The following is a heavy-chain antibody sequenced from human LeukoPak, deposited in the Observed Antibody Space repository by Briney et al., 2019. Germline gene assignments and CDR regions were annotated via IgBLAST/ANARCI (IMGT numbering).Heavy chain of an antibody. CDR1: GFTFSSFG. V-gene: IGHV3-33*01. CDR3: ARVGSGYTVDY. Sequence: PGGSLILSCAASGFTFSSFGMHWVRQAPGKGLEWVAVIWFDGSKTYYSESVKGRFTVSRDNSKNTLFLQMNSLRVEDTAVYYCARVGSGYTVDYWGQGTLVTVSS. CDR2: IWFDGSKT. D-gene: IGHD3-10*01. J-gene: IGHJ4*02.